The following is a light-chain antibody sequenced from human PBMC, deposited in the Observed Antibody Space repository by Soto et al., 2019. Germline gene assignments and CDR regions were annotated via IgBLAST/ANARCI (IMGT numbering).Light chain of an antibody. J-gene: IGKJ3*01. CDR1: HDISNY. Sequence: DIQMTQSPSSLSASVGDRVTITCQASHDISNYLNWYQQKPGKAPELLIYDASNLETGVPSRFSGSGSGTDFTFTISSLQPEDIASYDCQQYDNLPLTFGPGTKVDLK. CDR3: QQYDNLPLT. CDR2: DAS. V-gene: IGKV1-33*01.